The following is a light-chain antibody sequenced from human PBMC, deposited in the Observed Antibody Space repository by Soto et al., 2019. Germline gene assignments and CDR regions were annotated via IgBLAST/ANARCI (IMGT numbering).Light chain of an antibody. V-gene: IGKV3-15*01. J-gene: IGKJ4*01. CDR1: QSVSSK. CDR3: QQDGSSPLT. CDR2: GAS. Sequence: EIVMTQSPATLSVSTGERATLSCRASQSVSSKLAWYQQKPGQAPRLLIYGASTRATGIPARFSGSGSGTDFTLTISRLEPEDFAVYYCQQDGSSPLTFGGGTKVDI.